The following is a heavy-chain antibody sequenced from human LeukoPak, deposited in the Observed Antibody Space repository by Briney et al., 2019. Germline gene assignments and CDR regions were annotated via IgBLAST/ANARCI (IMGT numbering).Heavy chain of an antibody. V-gene: IGHV4-38-2*02. Sequence: SETLSLTCTVSGYSISSGYYWGWIRQPPGKGLEWIGSIYHSGSTYYNPSLKSRVTISVDTSKNQFSLKLSSVTAADTAVYYCARMGSVVVPARAPTYFDYWGQGTLVTVSS. CDR2: IYHSGST. J-gene: IGHJ4*02. D-gene: IGHD2-2*01. CDR3: ARMGSVVVPARAPTYFDY. CDR1: GYSISSGYY.